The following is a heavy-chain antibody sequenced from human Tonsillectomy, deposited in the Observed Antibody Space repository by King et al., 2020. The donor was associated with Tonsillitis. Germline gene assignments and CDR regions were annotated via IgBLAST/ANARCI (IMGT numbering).Heavy chain of an antibody. CDR2: ISYDGSNK. Sequence: VQLVESGGGVVQPGRSLRLSCAASGFTFSSYAMHWVRQAPGKGLEWVAVISYDGSNKYYADSVKGRFTISRDKSKNTLYLQMNSLRTEDTAVYFCAGEQWLVPSPFDYWGQGTLVTVSS. V-gene: IGHV3-30*01. CDR1: GFTFSSYA. J-gene: IGHJ4*02. CDR3: AGEQWLVPSPFDY. D-gene: IGHD6-19*01.